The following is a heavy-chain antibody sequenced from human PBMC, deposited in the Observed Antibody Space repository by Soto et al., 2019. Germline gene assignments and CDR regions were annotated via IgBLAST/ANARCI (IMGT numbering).Heavy chain of an antibody. J-gene: IGHJ5*02. CDR3: ARGIARDGSGSYYIRP. V-gene: IGHV1-69*05. D-gene: IGHD3-10*01. CDR1: GGTFSSYA. Sequence: ASVKVSCKASGGTFSSYAMSWVRQAPGQGLEWMGGIIPIFGTANYAQKLQGRVTMTTDTSTSTAYMELRSLRSDDTAVYYCARGIARDGSGSYYIRPWGQGTLVTVSS. CDR2: IIPIFGTA.